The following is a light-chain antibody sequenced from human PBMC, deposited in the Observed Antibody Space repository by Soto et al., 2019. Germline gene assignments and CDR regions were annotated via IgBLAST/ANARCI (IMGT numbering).Light chain of an antibody. V-gene: IGLV2-14*01. CDR2: EVS. Sequence: QSALTQPASVSGSPGQSITISCTGTSSDVGNYNYVSWYQQHPGKAPKLMIFEVSDRSSGISNRFSGSKSGNTASLTISGLQADDEADYYCSSYISSFSHVFGTGTKVTVL. J-gene: IGLJ1*01. CDR1: SSDVGNYNY. CDR3: SSYISSFSHV.